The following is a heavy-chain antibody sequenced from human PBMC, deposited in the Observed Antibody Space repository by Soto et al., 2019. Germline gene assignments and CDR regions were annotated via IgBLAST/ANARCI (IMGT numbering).Heavy chain of an antibody. Sequence: RESLKNSCKGSGYSFTSYWIGWVRQMPGKGLEWMGIIYPGDSDTRYSPSFQGQVTISADKSISTAYLQWSSLKASDTAMYYCARHKGYDSSGYDNAFDIWGQGTMVTVSS. CDR1: GYSFTSYW. J-gene: IGHJ3*02. CDR3: ARHKGYDSSGYDNAFDI. D-gene: IGHD3-22*01. CDR2: IYPGDSDT. V-gene: IGHV5-51*01.